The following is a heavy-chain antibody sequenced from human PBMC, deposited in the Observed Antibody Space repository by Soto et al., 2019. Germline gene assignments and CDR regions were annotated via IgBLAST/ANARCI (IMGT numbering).Heavy chain of an antibody. Sequence: PGGSLRLSCAASGFAFNICAIHWVRQAPGKGLEWVAVTSHDGTNRYYTDSVRGRFTISRDNSKNTVYLEMDSLRADDTAVYYCARSSGVPTPDFDYWGQGTLVTVSS. CDR2: TSHDGTNR. CDR1: GFAFNICA. V-gene: IGHV3-30-3*01. D-gene: IGHD3-3*01. J-gene: IGHJ4*02. CDR3: ARSSGVPTPDFDY.